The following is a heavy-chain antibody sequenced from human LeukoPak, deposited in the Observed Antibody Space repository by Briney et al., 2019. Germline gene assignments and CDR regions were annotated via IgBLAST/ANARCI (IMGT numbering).Heavy chain of an antibody. CDR2: ISYTGSNK. CDR1: GFTFSSYE. J-gene: IGHJ4*02. CDR3: ARVFVGENFDY. V-gene: IGHV3-48*03. Sequence: GGSLRLSCAASGFTFSSYEMNWVRQAPGKGLEWLSYISYTGSNKYYADSVKGRFTISRDNAKDSLYLQMNSLRAEDTAVYFCARVFVGENFDYWGQGTLVTVSS. D-gene: IGHD3-10*02.